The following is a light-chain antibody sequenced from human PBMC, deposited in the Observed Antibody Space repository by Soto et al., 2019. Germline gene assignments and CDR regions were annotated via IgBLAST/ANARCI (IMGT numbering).Light chain of an antibody. CDR3: SSYSSSSTLWV. V-gene: IGLV2-14*01. CDR2: EVN. Sequence: QSVLTQPASVSESPGQSITISCTGTSSDVGGYNYVSWYQQHPGKAPQLMIFEVNNRPSGVSNRFSGSKSDNTASLTISGLEAEDEADYYCSSYSSSSTLWVFGGGTKLTVL. CDR1: SSDVGGYNY. J-gene: IGLJ3*02.